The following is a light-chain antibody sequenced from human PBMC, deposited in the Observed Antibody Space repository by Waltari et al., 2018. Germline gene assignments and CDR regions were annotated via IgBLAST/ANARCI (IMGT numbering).Light chain of an antibody. CDR1: SSNIGSNT. CDR3: AAWDDSLNGWV. V-gene: IGLV1-44*01. CDR2: SNK. Sequence: QSVLTQPPSASGTPGQRVTISCSGSSSNIGSNTVNWYQQLPGTAPKLLIYSNKPRPSGGPDRFPGSKSGTSASLAISGLQSEDEADYYCAAWDDSLNGWVFGGGTKLTVL. J-gene: IGLJ3*02.